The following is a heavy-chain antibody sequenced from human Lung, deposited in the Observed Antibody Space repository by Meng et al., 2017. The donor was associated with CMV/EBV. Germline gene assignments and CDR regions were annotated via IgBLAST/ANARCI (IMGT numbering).Heavy chain of an antibody. J-gene: IGHJ6*02. CDR1: GFTFSDYY. CDR2: ITSSSSAT. CDR3: ARVKGSFKFAMDV. Sequence: GESLKISCAASGFTFSDYYMSWIRQAPGRGLDWVSYITSSSSATYYADSVKGRFTISRDNAKNSLYLQMNSLRVEDTAVYYCARVKGSFKFAMDVSGRGTTVTASS. D-gene: IGHD2/OR15-2a*01. V-gene: IGHV3-11*01.